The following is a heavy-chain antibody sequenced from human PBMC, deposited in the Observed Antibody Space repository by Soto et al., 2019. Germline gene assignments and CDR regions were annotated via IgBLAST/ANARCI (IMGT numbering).Heavy chain of an antibody. D-gene: IGHD3-3*01. CDR2: ISAYNGNT. Sequence: GASVKVSCKASGYTFTSYGISWVRQAPGQGLERMGWISAYNGNTNYAQKLQGRVTMTTDTSTSTAYMELRSLRSDDTAVYYCARESGLDDFWSGYYSWGYYYYGMDVWGQGTTVTVSS. V-gene: IGHV1-18*04. CDR1: GYTFTSYG. J-gene: IGHJ6*02. CDR3: ARESGLDDFWSGYYSWGYYYYGMDV.